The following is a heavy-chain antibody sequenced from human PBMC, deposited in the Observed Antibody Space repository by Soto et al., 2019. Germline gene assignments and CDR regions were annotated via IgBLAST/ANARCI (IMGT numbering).Heavy chain of an antibody. D-gene: IGHD3-3*01. J-gene: IGHJ5*02. V-gene: IGHV1-18*01. CDR1: GYTFTSYG. Sequence: GASVKVSCKASGYTFTSYGISWVRQAPGQGLEWMGWISAYNGNTNYAQKLQGRVTMTTDTSTSTAYMELRSLRSDDTAVYYCARDFRKKRITIFGVGYNWFDPWGQGTLVTVSS. CDR2: ISAYNGNT. CDR3: ARDFRKKRITIFGVGYNWFDP.